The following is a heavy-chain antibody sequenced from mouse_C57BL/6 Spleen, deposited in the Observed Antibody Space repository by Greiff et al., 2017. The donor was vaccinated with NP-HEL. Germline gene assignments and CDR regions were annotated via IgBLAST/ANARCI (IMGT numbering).Heavy chain of an antibody. J-gene: IGHJ4*01. V-gene: IGHV1-15*01. D-gene: IGHD1-1*01. CDR2: IDPETGGT. Sequence: VKLQQSGAELVRPGASVTLSCKASGYTFTDYEMHWVKQTPVHGLEWIGAIDPETGGTAYNQKFKGKAILTADKSSSTAYMELRSLTSEDSAVYYCTNLLLLRSYAMDYWGQGTSVTVSS. CDR3: TNLLLLRSYAMDY. CDR1: GYTFTDYE.